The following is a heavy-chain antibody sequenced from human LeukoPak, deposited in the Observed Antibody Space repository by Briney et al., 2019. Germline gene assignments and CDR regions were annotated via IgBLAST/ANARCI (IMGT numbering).Heavy chain of an antibody. J-gene: IGHJ5*02. CDR2: IKQDGSEK. D-gene: IGHD1-1*01. CDR3: AREKLERRDNWFDP. Sequence: PGGSLRLSCVASGLTFSSYWMSWVRQAPGKGLEWVANIKQDGSEKYYVDSVKGRFTISRDNAKNSLYLQMNSLRAEDTAVYYCAREKLERRDNWFDPWGQGTLVTVSS. V-gene: IGHV3-7*03. CDR1: GLTFSSYW.